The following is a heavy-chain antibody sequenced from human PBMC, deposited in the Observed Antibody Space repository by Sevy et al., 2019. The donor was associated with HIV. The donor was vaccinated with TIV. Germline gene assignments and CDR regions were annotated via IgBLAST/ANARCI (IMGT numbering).Heavy chain of an antibody. CDR3: ARGGYSYGSY. V-gene: IGHV4-34*01. Sequence: SETLSLTCAVYGGSFSGYYWSWIRQPPGKGLEWIGEINHSGSTNFNPSLKSRVTISVDTSKNQFSLMLSSVTAADTAVYYCARGGYSYGSYWGQGTLVTVSS. J-gene: IGHJ4*02. D-gene: IGHD5-18*01. CDR1: GGSFSGYY. CDR2: INHSGST.